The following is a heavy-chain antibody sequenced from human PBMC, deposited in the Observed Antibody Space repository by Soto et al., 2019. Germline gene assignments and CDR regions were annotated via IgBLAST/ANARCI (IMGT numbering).Heavy chain of an antibody. D-gene: IGHD3-10*01. CDR1: GFTFSSYA. CDR2: ISSNGGST. J-gene: IGHJ6*02. CDR3: ARVRFEDTMVRGLPPQYYYYGMDV. Sequence: TGGSLRLSCAASGFTFSSYAMHWVRQAPGKGLEYVSAISSNGGSTYYANSVKGRFTISRDNSKNTLYLQMGSLRAEDMAVYYCARVRFEDTMVRGLPPQYYYYGMDVWGQGTTVTVSS. V-gene: IGHV3-64*01.